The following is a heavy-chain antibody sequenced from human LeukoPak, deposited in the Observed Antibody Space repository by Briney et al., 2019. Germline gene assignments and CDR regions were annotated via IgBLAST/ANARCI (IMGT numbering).Heavy chain of an antibody. CDR2: ISGSDGRT. D-gene: IGHD2-15*01. Sequence: GGSLRLSCAASGFTVSSNYMSWVRQAPGKGLEWVSAISGSDGRTYYADSVKGRFTISRDNSENTLYLQMNSLRAEDTAVYYCAKGDLAWGQGTLVTVSS. J-gene: IGHJ4*02. V-gene: IGHV3-23*01. CDR3: AKGDLA. CDR1: GFTVSSNY.